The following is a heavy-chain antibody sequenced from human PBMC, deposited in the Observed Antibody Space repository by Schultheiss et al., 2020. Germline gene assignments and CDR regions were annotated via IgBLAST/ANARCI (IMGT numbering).Heavy chain of an antibody. CDR2: ISYDGSNK. CDR3: ARLADYYDSLGY. Sequence: GGSLRLSCAASGFTFSSYAMHWVRQAPGKGLEWVAVISYDGSNKYYADSVKGRFTISRDNSKNTLYLQMNSLRAEDTAVYYCARLADYYDSLGYWGQGTLVNGYS. CDR1: GFTFSSYA. D-gene: IGHD3-22*01. J-gene: IGHJ4*02. V-gene: IGHV3-30-3*01.